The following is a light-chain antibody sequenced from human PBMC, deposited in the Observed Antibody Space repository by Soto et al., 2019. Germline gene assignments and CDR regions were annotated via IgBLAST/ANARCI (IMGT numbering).Light chain of an antibody. Sequence: QSVLTQPPSVSGAPGQRGTISCTGSSSNIGAGYYVHWYQQRPGTAPKLLIFGNINRPSGVPDRFSGSKSVTSASLAITGLQAEDEGDYSCQSYDSTLSARYVFGTGTKVTV. CDR2: GNI. CDR3: QSYDSTLSARYV. J-gene: IGLJ1*01. CDR1: SSNIGAGYY. V-gene: IGLV1-40*01.